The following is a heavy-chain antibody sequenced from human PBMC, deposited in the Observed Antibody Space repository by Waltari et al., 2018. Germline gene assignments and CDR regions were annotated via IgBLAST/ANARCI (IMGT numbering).Heavy chain of an antibody. CDR3: ARGPAYYFDY. CDR1: GITFSSST. Sequence: EVQLLESGGGLVQPGGSLTLSCAASGITFSSSTMRWVRQAPGKGLEWVSTISASGGTFYADSVKGRFTVSRDSSKNTLSLQMNSLRAEDTAVYYCARGPAYYFDYWDQGTLVTVSS. V-gene: IGHV3-23*01. J-gene: IGHJ4*02. CDR2: ISASGGT.